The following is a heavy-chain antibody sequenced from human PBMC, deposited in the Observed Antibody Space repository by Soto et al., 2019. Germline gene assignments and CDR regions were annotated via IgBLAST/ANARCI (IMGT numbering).Heavy chain of an antibody. CDR3: ARRDNSGFPDY. CDR1: GFSRNTGGAG. Sequence: GSGPTLVNPTHTLTLTCTFSGFSRNTGGAGVGWIRQSPGKALEWLAVIYWNEDKRYSPSLKSRLTITKDTSKNQVVLTMTNMDPVDTATYYCARRDNSGFPDYWGQGTLVTVSS. J-gene: IGHJ4*02. V-gene: IGHV2-5*01. CDR2: IYWNEDK. D-gene: IGHD3-22*01.